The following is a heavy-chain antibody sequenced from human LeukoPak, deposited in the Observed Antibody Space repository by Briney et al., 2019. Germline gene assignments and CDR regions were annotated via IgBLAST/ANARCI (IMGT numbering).Heavy chain of an antibody. CDR2: IIPIFGTE. D-gene: IGHD3-22*01. J-gene: IGHJ4*02. V-gene: IGHV1-69*05. CDR3: AGSADSSGYPFDY. Sequence: ASVKVSCKASGGTFSSYAISWVRQAPGQGLERMGGIIPIFGTENYAQKFQGRVTITTDESTSTAYMELSSRRSEDTAVYYCAGSADSSGYPFDYWGQGTLVTVSS. CDR1: GGTFSSYA.